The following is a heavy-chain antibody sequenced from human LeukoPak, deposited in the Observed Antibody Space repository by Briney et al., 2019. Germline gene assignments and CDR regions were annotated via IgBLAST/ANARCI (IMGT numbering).Heavy chain of an antibody. V-gene: IGHV4-59*08. CDR2: ISDIGGI. D-gene: IGHD2-8*02. CDR1: GGSLSSYY. Sequence: SETLSLTCTVSGGSLSSYYWSWIRQPPGKGLEWIAYISDIGGINYNPSLKSRVTISLDTSKNQFSLKLSSVTAADTAVYYCEGNHPRNTVDFWGQGTLVTVSS. CDR3: EGNHPRNTVDF. J-gene: IGHJ4*02.